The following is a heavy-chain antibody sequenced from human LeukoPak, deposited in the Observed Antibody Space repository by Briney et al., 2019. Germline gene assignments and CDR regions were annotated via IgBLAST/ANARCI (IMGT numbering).Heavy chain of an antibody. CDR2: ISGSGSST. CDR1: GFTFSTYV. CDR3: AKPHYGSGYNS. D-gene: IGHD3-3*02. Sequence: GGSLRLSCAASGFTFSTYVMSWVRQAPGKGLEWVSAISGSGSSTYYADSVKGRFTISRDNSGNTLYLQMNSLRAEDTAVYHCAKPHYGSGYNSWGQGTLVTVSS. V-gene: IGHV3-23*01. J-gene: IGHJ4*02.